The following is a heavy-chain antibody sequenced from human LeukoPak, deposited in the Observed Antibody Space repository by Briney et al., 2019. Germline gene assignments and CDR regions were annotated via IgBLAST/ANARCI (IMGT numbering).Heavy chain of an antibody. CDR1: GYTFTSYD. V-gene: IGHV1-69*05. CDR2: IIPIFGTA. CDR3: ARTVVGATTDDAFDI. D-gene: IGHD1-26*01. Sequence: GASVKVSCKASGYTFTSYDISWVRQAPGQGLEWMGRIIPIFGTANYAQKFQGRVTITTDESTSTAYMELSSLRSEDTAVYYCARTVVGATTDDAFDIWGQGTMVTVSS. J-gene: IGHJ3*02.